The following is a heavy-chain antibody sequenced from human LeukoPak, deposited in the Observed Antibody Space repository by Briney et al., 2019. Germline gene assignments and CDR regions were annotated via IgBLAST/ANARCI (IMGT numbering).Heavy chain of an antibody. CDR3: AKNGQGNHRTDY. CDR1: GFTFSTYG. CDR2: ISYDESNK. Sequence: PGGSLRLSCAASGFTFSTYGMHWVRQAPGKGLEWVAVISYDESNKYYADSVKGRFTISRDNSKNTLYLQMNSLRAEDTAVYYCAKNGQGNHRTDYWGQGTLVTVSA. D-gene: IGHD1-14*01. J-gene: IGHJ4*02. V-gene: IGHV3-30*18.